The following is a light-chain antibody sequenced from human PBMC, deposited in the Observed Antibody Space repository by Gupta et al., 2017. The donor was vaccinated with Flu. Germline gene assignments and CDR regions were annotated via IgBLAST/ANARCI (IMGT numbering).Light chain of an antibody. CDR3: QQRINWPDT. J-gene: IGKJ2*01. Sequence: EIVLTQSPCTLSLSPGETATLSCRASESFNKDFAWHQQKDGQAPRLLIYDASKRATGTPARFSGSGSRTAFTLTISSLEPEDFAVYYCQQRINWPDTFSQGTKLEIK. V-gene: IGKV3-11*01. CDR1: ESFNKD. CDR2: DAS.